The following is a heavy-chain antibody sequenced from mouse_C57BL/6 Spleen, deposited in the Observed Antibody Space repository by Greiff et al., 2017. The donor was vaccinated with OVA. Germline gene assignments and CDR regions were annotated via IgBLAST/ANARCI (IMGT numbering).Heavy chain of an antibody. V-gene: IGHV1-81*01. D-gene: IGHD1-1*01. CDR1: GYTFTSYG. CDR3: ARYGSSYLGYAMDY. J-gene: IGHJ4*01. Sequence: VQLQQSGAELARPGASVKLSCKASGYTFTSYGISWVKQRTGQGLEWIGEIYPRSGNTYYNEKFKGKATLTADKSSSTAYMELRSLTSEDSAVYFCARYGSSYLGYAMDYWGQGTSVTVSS. CDR2: IYPRSGNT.